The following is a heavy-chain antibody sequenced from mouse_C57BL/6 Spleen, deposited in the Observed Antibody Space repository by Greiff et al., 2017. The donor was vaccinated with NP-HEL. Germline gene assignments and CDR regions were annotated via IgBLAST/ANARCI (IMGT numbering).Heavy chain of an antibody. CDR2: IDPENGDT. D-gene: IGHD3-2*02. CDR3: TTEQAFAY. CDR1: GFNIKDDY. Sequence: VQLQQSGAELVRPGASVKLSCTASGFNIKDDYMHWVKQRPEQGLEWIGWIDPENGDTEYASKFQGKATITADTSSNTAYLQLSSLTSEDTAVYYCTTEQAFAYWGQRTLVTVSA. V-gene: IGHV14-4*01. J-gene: IGHJ3*01.